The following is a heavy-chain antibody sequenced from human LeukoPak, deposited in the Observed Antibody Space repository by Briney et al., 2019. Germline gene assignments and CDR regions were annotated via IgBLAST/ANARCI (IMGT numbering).Heavy chain of an antibody. CDR1: GFTFSSYG. Sequence: GGSLRLSCAASGFTFSSYGMSWVRQAPGKGLEWVSAISGSGGSTYYADSVKGRFTISRDNSKNTLYLQMNSLRAEDTAVYYCATGDIVATVSYFDYWGQGTLVTVSS. J-gene: IGHJ4*02. CDR3: ATGDIVATVSYFDY. V-gene: IGHV3-23*01. D-gene: IGHD5-12*01. CDR2: ISGSGGST.